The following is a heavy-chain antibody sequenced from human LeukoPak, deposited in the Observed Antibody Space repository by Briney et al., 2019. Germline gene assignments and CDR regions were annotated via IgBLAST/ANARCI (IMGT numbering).Heavy chain of an antibody. D-gene: IGHD6-13*01. CDR2: IYYRGST. CDR3: ARETAPAGQNFDY. Sequence: SQTLSLTCTVSGVSINSGGYYWTWIRQHPGKGLEWIGYIYYRGSTYYNPSLKSRVTISVDTSENQFSLKLNSVTAADTAVYYCARETAPAGQNFDYSGQGTLVTVSS. CDR1: GVSINSGGYY. J-gene: IGHJ4*02. V-gene: IGHV4-31*03.